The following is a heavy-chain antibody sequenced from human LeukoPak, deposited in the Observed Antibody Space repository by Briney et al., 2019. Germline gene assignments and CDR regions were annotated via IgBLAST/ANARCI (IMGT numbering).Heavy chain of an antibody. CDR3: AKARGSSVYEQFDY. CDR2: ISTSGRAT. V-gene: IGHV3-23*01. Sequence: GGSLRLSCAASGFAFSTYAMTWVRQAPEKGLQWVSTISTSGRATYYADSVEGRFTISRDNSKNALYLQMNSLRADDTAVYYCAKARGSSVYEQFDYWGQGTQVTVSP. CDR1: GFAFSTYA. J-gene: IGHJ4*02. D-gene: IGHD5/OR15-5a*01.